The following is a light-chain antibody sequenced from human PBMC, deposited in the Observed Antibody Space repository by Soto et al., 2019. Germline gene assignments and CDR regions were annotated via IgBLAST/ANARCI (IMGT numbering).Light chain of an antibody. J-gene: IGKJ5*01. V-gene: IGKV3-20*01. CDR3: QQYGSSPKVT. Sequence: EIVLTQSPGTLSLSPGERATLSCRASQSVSSSYLAWYQQKPGQAPRLLIYGASSRATGIPDRFSGSGSGADFTLNISSLEPEDFAVYYCQQYGSSPKVTFGQGTRLEIK. CDR2: GAS. CDR1: QSVSSSY.